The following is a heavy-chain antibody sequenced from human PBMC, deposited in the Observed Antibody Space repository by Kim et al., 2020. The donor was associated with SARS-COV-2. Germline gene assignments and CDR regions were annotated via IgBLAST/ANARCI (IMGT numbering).Heavy chain of an antibody. Sequence: SRVTISVDTSKNQFSLKLSSVTAADTAVYYCARGPTYYDFWSGYLPQFDYWGQGTLVTVSS. D-gene: IGHD3-3*01. CDR3: ARGPTYYDFWSGYLPQFDY. J-gene: IGHJ4*02. V-gene: IGHV4-59*09.